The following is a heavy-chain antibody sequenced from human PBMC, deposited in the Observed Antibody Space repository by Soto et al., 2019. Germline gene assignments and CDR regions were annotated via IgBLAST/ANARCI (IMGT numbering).Heavy chain of an antibody. CDR2: IHHSGST. Sequence: QVQLQESGPGLVKASQTLSLTCNVSGGSISSGGYYWTWIRQHPGKGLEWIGNIHHSGSTFYNPSLKSRVSISVDTSKNHFSLKLSSVTAADTVVYFCVRGVLSWGQGTLVTVSS. V-gene: IGHV4-31*03. D-gene: IGHD3-10*01. CDR3: VRGVLS. J-gene: IGHJ1*01. CDR1: GGSISSGGYY.